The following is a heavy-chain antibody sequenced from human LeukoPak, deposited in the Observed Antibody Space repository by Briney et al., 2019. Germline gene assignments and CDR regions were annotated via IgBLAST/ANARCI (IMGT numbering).Heavy chain of an antibody. Sequence: GGSLRLSCAASGFTFSSYAMSWVRQAPGKGLEWVANIKQDGSEKYYVDSVKGRFTISRDNAKNSLYLQMNSLRAEDTAVYYCARDRGSNYGWGSWDYWGQGTLVTVSS. CDR3: ARDRGSNYGWGSWDY. J-gene: IGHJ4*02. CDR2: IKQDGSEK. D-gene: IGHD3-10*01. CDR1: GFTFSSYA. V-gene: IGHV3-7*01.